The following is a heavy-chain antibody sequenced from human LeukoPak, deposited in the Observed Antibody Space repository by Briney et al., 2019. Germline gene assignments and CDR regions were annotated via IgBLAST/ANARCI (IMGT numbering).Heavy chain of an antibody. CDR2: IRGKAKSYAT. V-gene: IGHV3-73*01. D-gene: IGHD1-26*01. Sequence: GGSLRLSCAASGFTFSDSAVHWVRQASGKGLEWVGRIRGKAKSYATAYAASVKGRFTISRDDSKNTAYLQMNSLKTEDTAVYYCTRWEVGSTRPFDYWGQGTLVTVSS. J-gene: IGHJ4*02. CDR3: TRWEVGSTRPFDY. CDR1: GFTFSDSA.